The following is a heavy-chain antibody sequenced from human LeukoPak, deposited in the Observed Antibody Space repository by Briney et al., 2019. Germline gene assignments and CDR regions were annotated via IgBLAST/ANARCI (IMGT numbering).Heavy chain of an antibody. Sequence: SGPALVKPTQTLILTCTFSGFSLNTSAMRVSWIRQPPGKAREWLARIDWDDDEFYSTSLKTRLTISKDPSKNQVVLTMTNMNPVDTATYYCARSFSAGHFDYWGQGTLVTVSS. CDR2: IDWDDDE. J-gene: IGHJ4*02. V-gene: IGHV2-70*04. CDR3: ARSFSAGHFDY. D-gene: IGHD6-13*01. CDR1: GFSLNTSAMR.